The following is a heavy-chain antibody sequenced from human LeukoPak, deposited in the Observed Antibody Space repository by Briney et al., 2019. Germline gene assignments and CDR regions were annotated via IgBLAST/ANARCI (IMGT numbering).Heavy chain of an antibody. D-gene: IGHD2-15*01. CDR3: ARALVAGVTLNALDI. Sequence: SGGSLRLSCAASGFTFSSYEMNWVRRAPGKGLEWVSYISSSGSTIYYADSVKGRFTISRDNAKKTLYVQMNSLRAEDTAVYYCARALVAGVTLNALDIWGQGTMVTVSS. CDR2: ISSSGSTI. CDR1: GFTFSSYE. J-gene: IGHJ3*02. V-gene: IGHV3-48*03.